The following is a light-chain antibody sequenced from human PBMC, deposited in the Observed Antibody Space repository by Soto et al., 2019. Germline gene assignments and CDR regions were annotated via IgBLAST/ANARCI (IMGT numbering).Light chain of an antibody. V-gene: IGLV2-14*03. J-gene: IGLJ1*01. CDR1: SSDIGGYKD. CDR3: CSYSSGTSPYYV. Sequence: QSALTQPASVSGSPGQSITISCTGTSSDIGGYKDVSWYQQHPGKAPQVLIFEVSYRPYGISNRFSGSKSGNVASLTISGLQAEDDADYYCCSYSSGTSPYYVFGTGTKVTVL. CDR2: EVS.